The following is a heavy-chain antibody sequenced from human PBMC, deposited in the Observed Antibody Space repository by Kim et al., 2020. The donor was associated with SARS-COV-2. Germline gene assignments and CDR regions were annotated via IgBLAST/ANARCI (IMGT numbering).Heavy chain of an antibody. J-gene: IGHJ3*02. CDR3: EVDDI. V-gene: IGHV1-46*01. Sequence: NPSGGTTTYAQRFQGRVTMTRDTSTSTVYMELSSLRSEDTAVYYCEVDDIWGHGTLVTVSS. CDR2: NPSGGTT.